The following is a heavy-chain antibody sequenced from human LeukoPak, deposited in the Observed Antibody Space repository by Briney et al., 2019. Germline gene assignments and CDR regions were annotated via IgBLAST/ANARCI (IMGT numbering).Heavy chain of an antibody. CDR3: VRDGDAYNFDF. D-gene: IGHD5-24*01. V-gene: IGHV3-74*01. J-gene: IGHJ4*02. CDR1: GFTLNLAW. Sequence: GGSLRLSCATSGFTLNLAWMHWVRQAPGKGLEWVSRIKYDGSYTNYADSVKGRFTISRDNARNTLSLHMISLRAEDTAVYFCVRDGDAYNFDFWGQGVLVTVSS. CDR2: IKYDGSYT.